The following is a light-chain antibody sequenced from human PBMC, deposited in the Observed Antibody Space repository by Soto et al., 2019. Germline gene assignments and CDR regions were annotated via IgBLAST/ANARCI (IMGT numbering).Light chain of an antibody. J-gene: IGLJ1*01. Sequence: QSVLTQPPSASGTPGQRVTISCSGSNSNIGSNTVNWYQQLPGTAPKLLIYSNNQRPSGVPGRFSDSKSGTSASLAITGLQAEDEADYYCQSYDSSLSGYVFGTGTKLTVL. CDR3: QSYDSSLSGYV. CDR2: SNN. V-gene: IGLV1-44*01. CDR1: NSNIGSNT.